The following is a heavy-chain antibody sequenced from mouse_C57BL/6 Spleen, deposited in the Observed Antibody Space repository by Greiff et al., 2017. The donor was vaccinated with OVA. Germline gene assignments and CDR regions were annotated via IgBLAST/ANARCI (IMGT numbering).Heavy chain of an antibody. Sequence: QVQLQQSGAELARPGASVKLSCKASGYTFTSYGISWVKQRTGQGLEWIGEIYPRSGNTYYNEKFKGKATLTADKSSSTAYMELRSLTSEDSAVYCCAREGLTTTAPYWYFDVWGTGTTVTVSS. D-gene: IGHD1-2*01. J-gene: IGHJ1*03. CDR2: IYPRSGNT. CDR3: AREGLTTTAPYWYFDV. CDR1: GYTFTSYG. V-gene: IGHV1-81*01.